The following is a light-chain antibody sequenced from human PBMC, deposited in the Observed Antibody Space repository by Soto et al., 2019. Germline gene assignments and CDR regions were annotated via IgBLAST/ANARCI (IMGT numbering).Light chain of an antibody. CDR1: QSVSSTY. V-gene: IGKV3-20*01. CDR2: GAS. Sequence: VLTQSPATLSLSPGERATLSCRASQSVSSTYLAWYQQQPGQAPRLLIYGASSRATGIPDRFSGSGSGTDFTLTISRLEPEDFAVYYCQQYGSSPWTFGQGTKVDIK. CDR3: QQYGSSPWT. J-gene: IGKJ1*01.